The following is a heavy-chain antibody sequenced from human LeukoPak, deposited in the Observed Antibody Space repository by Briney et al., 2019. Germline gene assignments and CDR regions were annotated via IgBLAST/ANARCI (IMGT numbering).Heavy chain of an antibody. Sequence: SETLSLTCTVSGYSISSGYYWGWIRQPPGKGLEWIGSIYHSGSTYYNPSLKSRVTISVDTSKNQFSLKLSSVTAADTAVYYCARGKQWLAPRRAFDIWGQGTMVTVSS. V-gene: IGHV4-38-2*02. CDR3: ARGKQWLAPRRAFDI. CDR1: GYSISSGYY. CDR2: IYHSGST. D-gene: IGHD6-19*01. J-gene: IGHJ3*02.